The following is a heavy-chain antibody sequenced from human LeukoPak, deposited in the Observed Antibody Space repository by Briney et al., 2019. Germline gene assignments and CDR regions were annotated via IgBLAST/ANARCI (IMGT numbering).Heavy chain of an antibody. CDR3: ARHLAPLVVVPAAFGY. J-gene: IGHJ4*02. V-gene: IGHV5-51*01. CDR2: IYPGNSDT. D-gene: IGHD2-2*01. Sequence: GESLKISCKGSGYSFTSYWIGWVRQMPGKGLEWMGIIYPGNSDTRYSPSFQGQVTISADKSISTAYLQWSSLKASDTAMYYCARHLAPLVVVPAAFGYWGQGTLVTVSS. CDR1: GYSFTSYW.